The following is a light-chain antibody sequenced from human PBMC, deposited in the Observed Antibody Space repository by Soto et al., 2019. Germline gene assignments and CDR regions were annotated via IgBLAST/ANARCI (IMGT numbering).Light chain of an antibody. CDR2: DVT. J-gene: IGLJ1*01. CDR3: CSYAGTNSYV. CDR1: SSDVGGYNY. Sequence: SALTQPASVSGSPGQSITISCTGTSSDVGGYNYVSWYQQHPDKAPKLMIYDVTKRPSGVPHRFSGSKSDNTASLTISGLQAEDEADYYCCSYAGTNSYVFGTGTKVTV. V-gene: IGLV2-11*01.